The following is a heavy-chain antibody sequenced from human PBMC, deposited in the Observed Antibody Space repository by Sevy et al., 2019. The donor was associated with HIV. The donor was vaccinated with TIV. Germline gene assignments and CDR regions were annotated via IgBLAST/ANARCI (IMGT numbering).Heavy chain of an antibody. CDR2: IIPIFGTA. CDR3: ARPTTVTRQRDYYYYYGMDV. J-gene: IGHJ6*02. V-gene: IGHV1-69*13. D-gene: IGHD4-17*01. Sequence: ASVKVSCKASGGTFSSYAISWVRQAPGQGLEWMGGIIPIFGTANYAQTFQGRVTITADESTSTAYMELSSLRSEDTAVYYCARPTTVTRQRDYYYYYGMDVWGQGTTVTVSS. CDR1: GGTFSSYA.